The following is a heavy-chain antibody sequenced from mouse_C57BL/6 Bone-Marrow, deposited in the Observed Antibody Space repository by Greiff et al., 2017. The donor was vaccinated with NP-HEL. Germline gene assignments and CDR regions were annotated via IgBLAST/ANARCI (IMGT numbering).Heavy chain of an antibody. Sequence: VQLQQSGAELVKPGASVKLSCKASGYTFTSYWMHWVKQRPGQGLEWIGMIHPNSGSTNYNEKFKSKATLTVVKSSSTAYMQLSSLTSEDSAVYYCARTTVVDYWGQGTTLTVSS. CDR3: ARTTVVDY. D-gene: IGHD1-1*01. V-gene: IGHV1-64*01. J-gene: IGHJ2*01. CDR1: GYTFTSYW. CDR2: IHPNSGST.